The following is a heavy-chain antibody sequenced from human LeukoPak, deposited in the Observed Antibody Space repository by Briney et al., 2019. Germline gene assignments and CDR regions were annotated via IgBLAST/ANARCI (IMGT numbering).Heavy chain of an antibody. CDR1: LYTLTTEA. J-gene: IGHJ4*02. CDR2: ISGYNGNT. V-gene: IGHV1-18*01. CDR3: ARVGYGGNSPADY. D-gene: IGHD4-23*01. Sequence: TAKPSRKSSLYTLTTEAISGAGPATAQGIDWMGWISGYNGNTNYAQKLQGRVTMTTDTSTSTAYMELRSLRSDDTAVYYCARVGYGGNSPADYWGQGTLVTVSS.